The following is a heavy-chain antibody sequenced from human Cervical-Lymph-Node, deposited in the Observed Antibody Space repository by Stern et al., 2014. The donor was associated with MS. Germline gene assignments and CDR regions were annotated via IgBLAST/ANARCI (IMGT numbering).Heavy chain of an antibody. CDR2: IVPVFGRS. J-gene: IGHJ4*02. Sequence: QDQLVQSGAEVKKPGSSVKVSCKASGGPFSTNGISWVRQAPGQGLEWMGAIVPVFGRSNYAQKFQGRVTITADEITTTAYLELSSLRADDTAIYYCARERHGGNFASWGQGTLVTVSS. V-gene: IGHV1-69*12. CDR1: GGPFSTNG. CDR3: ARERHGGNFAS. D-gene: IGHD4-23*01.